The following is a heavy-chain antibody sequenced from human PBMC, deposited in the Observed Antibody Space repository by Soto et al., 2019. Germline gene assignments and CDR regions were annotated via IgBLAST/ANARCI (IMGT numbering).Heavy chain of an antibody. CDR1: GFSFSSYW. J-gene: IGHJ3*01. D-gene: IGHD3-9*01. CDR2: INTDGSST. Sequence: EVQLVESGGGLVQPGGSLRLSSADSGFSFSSYWMHWVRQGPGKGLVWVSRINTDGSSTNYSDSVKGRFTISRDNAKNTVYLQMNSLRAEDTAVYYCARSPGGYYIDWGQGTMVTVSS. V-gene: IGHV3-74*01. CDR3: ARSPGGYYID.